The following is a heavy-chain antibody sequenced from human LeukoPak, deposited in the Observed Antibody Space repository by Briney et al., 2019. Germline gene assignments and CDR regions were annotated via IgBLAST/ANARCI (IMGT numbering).Heavy chain of an antibody. CDR3: ASFGGNYDSRGYPEPSPDY. D-gene: IGHD3-22*01. Sequence: ASVKVSCKASGYTFTSYYMHWVRQAPGQGLEWMGIINPSGGSTSYAQKFQGRVTMTRDTSTSTVYMELSSLRSEDTAVYYCASFGGNYDSRGYPEPSPDYWGQGTLVTVSS. V-gene: IGHV1-46*01. CDR2: INPSGGST. J-gene: IGHJ4*02. CDR1: GYTFTSYY.